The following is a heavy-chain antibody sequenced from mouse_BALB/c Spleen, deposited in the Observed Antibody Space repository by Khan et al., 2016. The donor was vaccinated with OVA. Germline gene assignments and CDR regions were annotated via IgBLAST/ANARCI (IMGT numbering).Heavy chain of an antibody. V-gene: IGHV2-6-4*01. Sequence: QVQLKESGPGLVAPSQSLSITCTVSGFSLSRYNIQWVRQPSGKGLEWLGMIWGGGSTDYYSALKSRLSISKDNSKGQVFLKMHSLQTDDTAMYYCARAYYRYDGYYAMDYWGQGTSVTVSS. CDR1: GFSLSRYN. D-gene: IGHD2-14*01. CDR3: ARAYYRYDGYYAMDY. CDR2: IWGGGST. J-gene: IGHJ4*01.